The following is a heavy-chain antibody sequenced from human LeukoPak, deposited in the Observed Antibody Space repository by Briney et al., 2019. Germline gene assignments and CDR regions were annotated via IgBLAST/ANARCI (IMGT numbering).Heavy chain of an antibody. CDR1: GFTFSSYW. CDR2: IKQDGSEK. CDR3: ARALILAAADDY. V-gene: IGHV3-7*01. Sequence: GGSLRLSCAASGFTFSSYWMSWVRQAPGKGLEGVANIKQDGSEKYYVDSVKGRFTISRDNAKHSLYLQMNSLRAEDTAVYYCARALILAAADDYWGQGTLVTVSS. J-gene: IGHJ4*02. D-gene: IGHD6-13*01.